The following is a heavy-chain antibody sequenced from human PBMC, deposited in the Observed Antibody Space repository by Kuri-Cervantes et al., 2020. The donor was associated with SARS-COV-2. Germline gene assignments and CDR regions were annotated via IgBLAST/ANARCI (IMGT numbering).Heavy chain of an antibody. CDR3: ARDLLDDLVVRSARLNYYYAMDV. CDR2: INPNSGGT. D-gene: IGHD2-2*01. V-gene: IGHV1-2*04. Sequence: ASVKVSCKASGYTFTGYYIHWVRQAPGQGLEWMGWINPNSGGTNSAQEFQGWVTMTRDTSISTVYMELSRLRSHDTAVYFCARDLLDDLVVRSARLNYYYAMDVWGQGTTVTVSS. J-gene: IGHJ6*02. CDR1: GYTFTGYY.